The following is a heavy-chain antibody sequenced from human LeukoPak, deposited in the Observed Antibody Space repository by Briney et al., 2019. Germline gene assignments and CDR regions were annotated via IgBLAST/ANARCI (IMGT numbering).Heavy chain of an antibody. CDR3: ARGQQLVPGRLDYFDY. Sequence: PGGSLRLSCAASGLTFSSYSMNWVRQAPGKGLEWVSSISSSSSYIYYADSVKGRFTISRGNAKNSLYLQMNSLRAEDTAVYYCARGQQLVPGRLDYFDYWGQGTLVTVSS. D-gene: IGHD6-13*01. J-gene: IGHJ4*02. CDR2: ISSSSSYI. V-gene: IGHV3-21*01. CDR1: GLTFSSYS.